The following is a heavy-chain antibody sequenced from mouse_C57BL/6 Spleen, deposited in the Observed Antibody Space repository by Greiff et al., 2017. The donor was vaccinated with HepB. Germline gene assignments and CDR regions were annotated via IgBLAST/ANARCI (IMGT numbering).Heavy chain of an antibody. J-gene: IGHJ4*01. CDR1: GYTFTSYW. V-gene: IGHV1-53*01. CDR2: INPSNGGT. D-gene: IGHD1-1*01. CDR3: AFTVVATDAMDY. Sequence: QVQLQQPGTELVKPGASVKLSCKASGYTFTSYWMHWVKQRPGQGLEWIGNINPSNGGTNYNDKFKSKATLTVDKSSSTAYMQLSSLTSEDSAVYYCAFTVVATDAMDYWGQGTSVTVSS.